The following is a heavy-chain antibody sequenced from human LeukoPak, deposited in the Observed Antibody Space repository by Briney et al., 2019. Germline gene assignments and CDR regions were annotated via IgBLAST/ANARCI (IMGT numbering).Heavy chain of an antibody. CDR2: IYTSGST. CDR3: ARSSSDYDILTGDAFDI. Sequence: TSETLSLTCTVSGGSISSGSYYWSWIRQPAGKGLEWIGRIYTSGSTYYNPSLKSRVTISVDTSKNQFSLKLSSVTAADTAVYYCARSSSDYDILTGDAFDIWGQGTMVTVSS. CDR1: GGSISSGSYY. J-gene: IGHJ3*02. V-gene: IGHV4-61*02. D-gene: IGHD3-9*01.